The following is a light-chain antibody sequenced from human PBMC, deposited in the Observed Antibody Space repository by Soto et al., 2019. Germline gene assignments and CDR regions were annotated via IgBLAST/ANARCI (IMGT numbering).Light chain of an antibody. CDR3: QQYNDWPPT. CDR1: QSVRSH. J-gene: IGKJ1*01. Sequence: EVVMTQSPATLSASPGEIATVSFRASQSVRSHLAWYQQKPGQAPRLLIYGASTRATGIPARFSGSGSGTEFTLSIGSLQSEDFAVYYCQQYNDWPPTFGQGTKVDIK. V-gene: IGKV3-15*01. CDR2: GAS.